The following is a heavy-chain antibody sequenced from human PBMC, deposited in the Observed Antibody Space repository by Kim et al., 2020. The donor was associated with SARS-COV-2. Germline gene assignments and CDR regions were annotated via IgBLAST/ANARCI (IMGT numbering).Heavy chain of an antibody. V-gene: IGHV3-23*01. D-gene: IGHD1-26*01. J-gene: IGHJ4*02. CDR1: GFTFNNYA. CDR3: ANGVGYFPN. CDR2: IDGNGYST. Sequence: GGSLRLSCAASGFTFNNYAMTWVRQAPGKGLEWVSVIDGNGYSTFYADSVKGRFTISRDNSKNTLCLQMNSLRAEDTAVYYCANGVGYFPNRGQGTLVTV.